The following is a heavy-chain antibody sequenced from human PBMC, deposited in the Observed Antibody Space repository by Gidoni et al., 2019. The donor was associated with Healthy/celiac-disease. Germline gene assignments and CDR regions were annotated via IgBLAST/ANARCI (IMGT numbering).Heavy chain of an antibody. CDR3: ARVVLPRPPPSSSSTNWFDH. D-gene: IGHD6-6*01. CDR1: GYTFTSYA. CDR2: INAGNGNT. J-gene: IGHJ5*02. V-gene: IGHV1-3*01. Sequence: QVQLVQSGAEVKKPGASVKVSCKASGYTFTSYAMHWLGQAPGQRLAWMGWINAGNGNTKYSQKFQGRVTITRDTAASTAYMELSSLRTEDTAVYYCARVVLPRPPPSSSSTNWFDHWGQGTLVTVSS.